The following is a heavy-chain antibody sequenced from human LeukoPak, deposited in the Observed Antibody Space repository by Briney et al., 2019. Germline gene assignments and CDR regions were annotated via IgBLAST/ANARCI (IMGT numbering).Heavy chain of an antibody. Sequence: ASVKVSCKASGYTFTGYYMHWVRQAPGQGLEWMGWINPNSGGTNYAQKFQGRVTMTRDTSISTAYMELSRLRSDDTAVYYCARDLGDSSGWYDCWGQGTLVTVSS. D-gene: IGHD6-19*01. CDR2: INPNSGGT. CDR1: GYTFTGYY. J-gene: IGHJ5*01. CDR3: ARDLGDSSGWYDC. V-gene: IGHV1-2*02.